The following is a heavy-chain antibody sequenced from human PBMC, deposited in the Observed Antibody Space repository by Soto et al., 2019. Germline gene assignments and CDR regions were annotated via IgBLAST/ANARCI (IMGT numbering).Heavy chain of an antibody. CDR1: GYTFTGYY. V-gene: IGHV1-2*02. D-gene: IGHD1-26*01. CDR2: INPNSGGT. CDR3: ARNRIDVGASYYYYGMDV. J-gene: IGHJ6*02. Sequence: ASVKVSCKASGYTFTGYYMHWVRQAPGQGLEWMGWINPNSGGTNYAQKFQGRVTMTRDTSISTAYMELSRLRSDDTAVYYCARNRIDVGASYYYYGMDVWGQGTTVTVSS.